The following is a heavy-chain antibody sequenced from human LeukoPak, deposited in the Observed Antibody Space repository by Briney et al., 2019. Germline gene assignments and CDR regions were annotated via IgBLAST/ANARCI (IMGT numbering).Heavy chain of an antibody. CDR1: GYTFTGYY. Sequence: ASVKVSCKASGYTFTGYYMHWVRQAPGQGLEWMGRINPNSGGTNYAQKFQGRVTMTRDTSISTAYMELSRLRSDDTAVYYCARDQGVSGSSNFEYWGQGTLVTVSS. CDR3: ARDQGVSGSSNFEY. J-gene: IGHJ4*02. V-gene: IGHV1-2*06. CDR2: INPNSGGT. D-gene: IGHD3-10*01.